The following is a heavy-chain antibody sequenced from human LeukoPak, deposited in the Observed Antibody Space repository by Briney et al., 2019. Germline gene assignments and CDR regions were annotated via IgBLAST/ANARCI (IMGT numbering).Heavy chain of an antibody. CDR3: AKDHLRYCSGGSCYAVDY. CDR2: ISYDGSNK. CDR1: GFTFSSYG. V-gene: IGHV3-30*18. D-gene: IGHD2-15*01. Sequence: GGSLRLSCAASGFTFSSYGMHWVRQAPGKGLEWVAVISYDGSNKYYADSVKGRFTISRDNSKNTLYLQMNSLRAEDTAVYYCAKDHLRYCSGGSCYAVDYWGQGTLVTVSS. J-gene: IGHJ4*02.